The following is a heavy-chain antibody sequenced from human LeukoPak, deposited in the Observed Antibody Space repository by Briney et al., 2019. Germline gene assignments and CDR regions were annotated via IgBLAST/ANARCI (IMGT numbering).Heavy chain of an antibody. D-gene: IGHD3-10*01. J-gene: IGHJ5*02. CDR1: GFTFSNDW. CDR2: IKSKTYGGTS. Sequence: KPGGSLRLSCAASGFTFSNDWMYWVRQATGKGLEWVARIKSKTYGGTSDYAAPVTGRFTISRDDSKSTLYMEMNSLKTEDTGVYYCSTLWYGAWGQGTLVTVSS. V-gene: IGHV3-15*07. CDR3: STLWYGA.